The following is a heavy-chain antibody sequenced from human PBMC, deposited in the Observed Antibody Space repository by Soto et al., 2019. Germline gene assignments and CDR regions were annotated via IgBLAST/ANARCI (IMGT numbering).Heavy chain of an antibody. CDR2: IIPIFGTA. CDR1: GGTFSSYA. J-gene: IGHJ5*02. D-gene: IGHD6-19*01. CDR3: ARTQWLVRSNWFDP. Sequence: SVKVSCKASGGTFSSYAISWVRQAPGQGLEWMGGIIPIFGTANYAQKFQGRVTITADESTSTAYMELSSLRSEDTAVYYCARTQWLVRSNWFDPWGQGTLVTVSS. V-gene: IGHV1-69*13.